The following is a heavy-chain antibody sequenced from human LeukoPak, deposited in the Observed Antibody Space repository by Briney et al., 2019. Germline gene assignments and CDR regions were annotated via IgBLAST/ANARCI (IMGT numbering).Heavy chain of an antibody. V-gene: IGHV1-24*01. Sequence: ASVKVSCKVSGYTLTELSIHWVRQAPGKGLEWMGGFDPEDGETIYAQQFQGRVTMTEDTSTDTAYMELSSLRSEDTAVYYCATDYGDRYRRVIYMDVWGKGTTVTVSS. D-gene: IGHD4-17*01. CDR1: GYTLTELS. CDR2: FDPEDGET. CDR3: ATDYGDRYRRVIYMDV. J-gene: IGHJ6*03.